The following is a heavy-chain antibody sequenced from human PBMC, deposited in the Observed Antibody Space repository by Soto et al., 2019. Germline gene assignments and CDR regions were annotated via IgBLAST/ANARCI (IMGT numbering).Heavy chain of an antibody. V-gene: IGHV3-33*01. J-gene: IGHJ3*02. CDR1: GFTFSSYG. D-gene: IGHD4-17*01. CDR3: ARVSTYGDEGNDAFDI. CDR2: IWYDGSNK. Sequence: GGSLRLSCAASGFTFSSYGMHWVRQAPGKGLEWVAVIWYDGSNKYYADSVKGRFTISRDNSKNTLYLQMNSLRAEDTAVYYCARVSTYGDEGNDAFDIWGQGTMVTVSS.